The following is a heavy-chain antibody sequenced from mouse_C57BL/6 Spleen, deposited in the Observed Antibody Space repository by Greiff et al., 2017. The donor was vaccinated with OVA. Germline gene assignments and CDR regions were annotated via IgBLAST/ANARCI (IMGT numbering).Heavy chain of an antibody. CDR1: GYTFTDYY. CDR3: AREGLYYGSSYGYFDV. V-gene: IGHV1-77*01. D-gene: IGHD1-1*01. J-gene: IGHJ1*03. CDR2: IGPGSGST. Sequence: QVQLQQSGAELVKPGASVKISCKASGYTFTDYYINWVKQRPGQGLEWIGKIGPGSGSTYYNEKFKGKATLTADKSSSTAYMQLSSLTSEDSAVYFCAREGLYYGSSYGYFDVWGTGTTVTVSS.